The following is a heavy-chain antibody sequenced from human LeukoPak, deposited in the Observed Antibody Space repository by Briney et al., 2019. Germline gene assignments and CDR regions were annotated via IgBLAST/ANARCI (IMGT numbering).Heavy chain of an antibody. CDR1: GFTFSSYS. Sequence: PGGSLRLSCAASGFTFSSYSMNWVRQAPGKGLEWVSSSSSSSSSYIYYADSVKGRFTISRDNAKNSLYLQMNSLRAEDTAVYYCARAAVAEPYYYYGMDVWGKGTTVTVSS. CDR3: ARAAVAEPYYYYGMDV. J-gene: IGHJ6*04. D-gene: IGHD6-19*01. CDR2: SSSSSSSYI. V-gene: IGHV3-21*01.